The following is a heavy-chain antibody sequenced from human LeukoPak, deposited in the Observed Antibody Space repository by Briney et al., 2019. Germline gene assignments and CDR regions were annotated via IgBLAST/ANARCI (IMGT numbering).Heavy chain of an antibody. V-gene: IGHV3-73*01. CDR1: GFTFYDSA. CDR2: IKSKLFNSET. D-gene: IGHD3-16*01. CDR3: FRYEETSGRFGDS. J-gene: IGHJ4*02. Sequence: GGSLRLSCAASGFTFYDSAIHWVRQAPGKGLEWLGRIKSKLFNSETAYVESVKGRFNIYKEDSKNMAFLAMNNLKTDDTALYYCFRYEETSGRFGDSWGQGALVTVSS.